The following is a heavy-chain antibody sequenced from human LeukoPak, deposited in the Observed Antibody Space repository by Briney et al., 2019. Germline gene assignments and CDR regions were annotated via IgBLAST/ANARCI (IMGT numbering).Heavy chain of an antibody. Sequence: GGSLRLSCAASGFTFSSYAMHWVRQAPGKGLEYVSAISSNGGSTYYANSVKGRFTIPRDNSKNTLYLQLGSLRAEDMAVYYCARDRVRYSGSYAFDYWGQGTLVTVPS. D-gene: IGHD1-26*01. CDR3: ARDRVRYSGSYAFDY. V-gene: IGHV3-64*01. CDR1: GFTFSSYA. CDR2: ISSNGGST. J-gene: IGHJ4*02.